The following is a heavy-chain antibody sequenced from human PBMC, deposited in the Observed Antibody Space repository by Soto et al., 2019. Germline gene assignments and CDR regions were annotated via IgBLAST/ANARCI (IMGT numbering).Heavy chain of an antibody. CDR2: IYYSGST. Sequence: PSETLSLTCTVSGGSISSSSYYWGWIRQPPGKGLEWIGSIYYSGSTYYNPSLKSRVTISVDTSKNQFSLKLSSVTAADTAVYYCAREYYYDSSGYNGWFDPWGQGTLVTVSS. CDR3: AREYYYDSSGYNGWFDP. CDR1: GGSISSSSYY. J-gene: IGHJ5*02. D-gene: IGHD3-22*01. V-gene: IGHV4-39*02.